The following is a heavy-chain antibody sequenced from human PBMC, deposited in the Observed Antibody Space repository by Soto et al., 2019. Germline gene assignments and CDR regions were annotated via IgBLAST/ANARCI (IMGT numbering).Heavy chain of an antibody. D-gene: IGHD3-22*01. Sequence: NPSETLSLTCVVSGYSISSGYYWACVRQPPGKELEWIGRICHSGKTYYKPSLRSRVTVSVDTSKNQFSMKLISVTAADTAVYYCARDKRVTMIGGWFDPWGQGTLVTVSS. CDR2: ICHSGKT. CDR3: ARDKRVTMIGGWFDP. J-gene: IGHJ5*02. CDR1: GYSISSGYY. V-gene: IGHV4-38-2*02.